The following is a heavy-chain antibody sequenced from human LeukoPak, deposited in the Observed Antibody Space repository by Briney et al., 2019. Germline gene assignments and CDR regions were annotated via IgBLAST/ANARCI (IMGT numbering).Heavy chain of an antibody. CDR1: GFTFRDYY. CDR2: ISSSGSTI. CDR3: AKEGTGYGDFPEYFFDH. D-gene: IGHD4-17*01. V-gene: IGHV3-11*01. J-gene: IGHJ4*02. Sequence: TGGSLRLSCAGSGFTFRDYYMSWIRQAPGKGLEWVSYISSSGSTIYYADSVKGRFTISRDNTKNSLFLQIDSLRADDSAFYYCAKEGTGYGDFPEYFFDHWGQGTVVTVSS.